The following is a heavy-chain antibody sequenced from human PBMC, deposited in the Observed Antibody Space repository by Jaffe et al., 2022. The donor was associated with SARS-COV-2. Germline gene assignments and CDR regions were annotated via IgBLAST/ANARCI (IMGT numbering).Heavy chain of an antibody. CDR3: ARTYFYHNSGQFYYYMDV. Sequence: EVQLVQSGAEVNEPGESLKISCKGSGYTFPTYWIAWVRQMPGKGLDWMGIIYPGDSSTRYSPSFQGQVTISADRSISTAYLQWSSLKASDTAIYYCARTYFYHNSGQFYYYMDVWGKGTTVTVSS. D-gene: IGHD3-22*01. CDR2: IYPGDSST. V-gene: IGHV5-51*01. J-gene: IGHJ6*03. CDR1: GYTFPTYW.